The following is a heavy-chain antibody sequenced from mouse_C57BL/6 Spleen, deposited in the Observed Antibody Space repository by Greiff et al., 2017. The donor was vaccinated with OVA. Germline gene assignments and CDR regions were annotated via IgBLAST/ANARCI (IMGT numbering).Heavy chain of an antibody. CDR3: ARGYDYDGYAMDY. J-gene: IGHJ4*01. D-gene: IGHD2-4*01. Sequence: VMLVESGAELVRPGTSVKVSCKASGYAFTNYLIEWVKQRPGQGLEWIGVINPGSGGTNYNEKFKGKATLTADKSSSTAYMQLSSLTSEDSAVYFCARGYDYDGYAMDYWGQGTSVTVSS. CDR2: INPGSGGT. V-gene: IGHV1-54*01. CDR1: GYAFTNYL.